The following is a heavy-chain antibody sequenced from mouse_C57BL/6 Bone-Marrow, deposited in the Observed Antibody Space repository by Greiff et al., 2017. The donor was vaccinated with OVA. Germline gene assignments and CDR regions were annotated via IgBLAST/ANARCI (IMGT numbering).Heavy chain of an antibody. CDR1: GFTFSSYA. V-gene: IGHV5-9-1*02. J-gene: IGHJ2*01. D-gene: IGHD1-1*01. CDR2: ISSGGDYI. Sequence: EVMLVESGAGLVKPGGSLKLSCAASGFTFSSYAMSWVRQTPEKRLEWVAYISSGGDYIYYADTVKGRFTISRDNARNTLYLQMSSLKSEDTAMYYCTRVEYYGSSGDYFDYWGQGTTLTVSS. CDR3: TRVEYYGSSGDYFDY.